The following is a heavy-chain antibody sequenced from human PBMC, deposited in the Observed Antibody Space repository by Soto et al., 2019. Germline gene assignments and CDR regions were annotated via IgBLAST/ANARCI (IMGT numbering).Heavy chain of an antibody. D-gene: IGHD3-22*01. CDR3: ARDSSGPYYYYGMDV. V-gene: IGHV3-33*01. CDR2: IWYDGSNK. Sequence: PGGSLRLSCAASGFTFSSYGMHWVRQAPGKGLEWVAVIWYDGSNKYYADSVKGRLTISRDNSKNTLYLQMNSLRAEDTAVYYCARDSSGPYYYYGMDVWGQGTTVTVSS. CDR1: GFTFSSYG. J-gene: IGHJ6*02.